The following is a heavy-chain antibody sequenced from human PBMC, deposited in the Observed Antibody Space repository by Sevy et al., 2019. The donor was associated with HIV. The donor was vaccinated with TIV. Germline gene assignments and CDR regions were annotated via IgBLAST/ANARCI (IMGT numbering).Heavy chain of an antibody. CDR2: ISSSGSTI. J-gene: IGHJ4*02. CDR1: GFTFSDYY. Sequence: GGSLRLSCAASGFTFSDYYMSWIRQAPGKGLEWVSYISSSGSTIYYADPVKGRFTISRDNAKNSLYLQMNSLRAEDTAVYYCAREWSTGYCSGGSCYGFDYWGQGTLVTVSS. CDR3: AREWSTGYCSGGSCYGFDY. V-gene: IGHV3-11*01. D-gene: IGHD2-15*01.